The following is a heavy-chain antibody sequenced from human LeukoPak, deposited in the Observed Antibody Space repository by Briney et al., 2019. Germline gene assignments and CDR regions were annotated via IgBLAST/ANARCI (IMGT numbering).Heavy chain of an antibody. Sequence: GGSLRLSCAASGFTFSSYWMSWVRQAPGKGLEWVANIKQDGSEKYYVDSVKGRFTISRDNAKSSLYLQMNSLRAEDTAVYYCARDLGYIVVVVAATPVYFDYWGQGTLVTVSS. CDR1: GFTFSSYW. CDR2: IKQDGSEK. V-gene: IGHV3-7*01. D-gene: IGHD2-15*01. CDR3: ARDLGYIVVVVAATPVYFDY. J-gene: IGHJ4*02.